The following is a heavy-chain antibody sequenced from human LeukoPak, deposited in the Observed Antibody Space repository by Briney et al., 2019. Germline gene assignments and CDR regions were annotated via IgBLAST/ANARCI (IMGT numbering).Heavy chain of an antibody. CDR3: ARGRWGPYGSGSFPDY. Sequence: ASVKVSCKASGHTFTSYGISWVRQAPGQGLEWMGWISAYNGNTNYARKLQGRVTMTTDTSTSTAYMELRSLRSDDTAVYYCARGRWGPYGSGSFPDYWGQGTLVTVSS. J-gene: IGHJ4*02. CDR2: ISAYNGNT. CDR1: GHTFTSYG. V-gene: IGHV1-18*01. D-gene: IGHD3-10*01.